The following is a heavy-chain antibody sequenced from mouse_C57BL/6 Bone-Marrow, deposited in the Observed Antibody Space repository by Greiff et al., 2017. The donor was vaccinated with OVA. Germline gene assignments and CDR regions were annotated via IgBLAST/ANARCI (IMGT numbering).Heavy chain of an antibody. D-gene: IGHD1-1*01. V-gene: IGHV1-18*01. J-gene: IGHJ2*01. Sequence: VQLQQSGPELVKPGASVTLPCKASGYTFTDYNMDWVKQSHGQSLEWIGDINPNNGGTFYNQKFKGKATLTVDKSSSTAYMELRSLTSEDTAVYYCARGYYGSSYFDYWGQGTTLTVSS. CDR3: ARGYYGSSYFDY. CDR2: INPNNGGT. CDR1: GYTFTDYN.